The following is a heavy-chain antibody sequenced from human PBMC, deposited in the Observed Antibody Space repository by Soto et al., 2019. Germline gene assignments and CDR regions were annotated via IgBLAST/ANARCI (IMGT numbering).Heavy chain of an antibody. Sequence: SVKVSCKASGGTFSSYAISWVRQAPGQGLEWMGGIIPIFGTANYAQKFQGRVTITADESTSTAYMELSSLRSEDTAVYYCAREREYSSSSGAWYFDLWGRGTLVTVSS. D-gene: IGHD6-6*01. CDR2: IIPIFGTA. CDR3: AREREYSSSSGAWYFDL. J-gene: IGHJ2*01. CDR1: GGTFSSYA. V-gene: IGHV1-69*13.